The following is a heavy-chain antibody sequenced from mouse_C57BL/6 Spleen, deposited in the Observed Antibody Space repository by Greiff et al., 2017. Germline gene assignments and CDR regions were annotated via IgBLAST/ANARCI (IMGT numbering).Heavy chain of an antibody. Sequence: QVQLQQPGTELVKPGASVKLSCKASGYTFTSYWMHWVKQGPGQGLEWIGNINPSNGGTNYNEKVKSKATLTVDKSSSTAYMQLSSLTSEDSAVYYCARGLYGSSTWFAYWGQGTLVTVSA. CDR1: GYTFTSYW. CDR2: INPSNGGT. D-gene: IGHD1-1*01. V-gene: IGHV1-53*01. CDR3: ARGLYGSSTWFAY. J-gene: IGHJ3*01.